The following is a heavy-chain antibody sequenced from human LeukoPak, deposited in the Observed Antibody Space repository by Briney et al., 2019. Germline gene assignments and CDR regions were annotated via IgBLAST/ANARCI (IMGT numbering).Heavy chain of an antibody. J-gene: IGHJ3*02. V-gene: IGHV4-34*01. CDR2: INHSGST. Sequence: PSETLSLTCAVYGGSFSGYYWSWIRQPPGKGLEWIGEINHSGSTNYNPSLKSRVTISVDTSKNQFSLKLSSVTAADTAVYYCARSGGLAGTNAFDIWGQGTMVTVSS. D-gene: IGHD1-7*01. CDR3: ARSGGLAGTNAFDI. CDR1: GGSFSGYY.